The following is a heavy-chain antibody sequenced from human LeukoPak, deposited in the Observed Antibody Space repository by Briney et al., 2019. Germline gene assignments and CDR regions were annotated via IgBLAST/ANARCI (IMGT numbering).Heavy chain of an antibody. D-gene: IGHD2-2*01. CDR3: ARGHSGSTGTPGY. CDR2: INHSGST. Sequence: PSETLSLTCAVYGGSFSGYYWSWIRQPPGKGLEWIGEINHSGSTNYNPSLKSRVTISVDTSKNQFSLKLSSVTAADTAVYYCARGHSGSTGTPGYWGQGTLVTVSS. V-gene: IGHV4-34*01. CDR1: GGSFSGYY. J-gene: IGHJ4*02.